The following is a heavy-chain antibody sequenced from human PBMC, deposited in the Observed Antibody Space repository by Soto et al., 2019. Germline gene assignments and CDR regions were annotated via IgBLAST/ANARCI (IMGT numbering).Heavy chain of an antibody. CDR2: IIPIIGVT. CDR1: GDTFNSYV. V-gene: IGHV1-69*17. D-gene: IGHD3-16*01. CDR3: AREALGAKGADH. Sequence: QVQLVQSGAEVKRPGSSAKVSCESSGDTFNSYVISWVRRAPGQGLEWMGGIIPIIGVTHYAQKFQGRVTISALSSTGTAYMEMTNLGFEDTALYYCAREALGAKGADHWGQGTLVTVSS. J-gene: IGHJ4*02.